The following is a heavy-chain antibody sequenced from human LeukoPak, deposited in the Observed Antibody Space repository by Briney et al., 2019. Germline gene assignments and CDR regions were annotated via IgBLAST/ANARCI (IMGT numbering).Heavy chain of an antibody. V-gene: IGHV3-43D*03. CDR1: GFTFDDYA. Sequence: GGSLRLSCAAPGFTFDDYAMHWVRQAPGKGLEWVSLISWDGGSTYYADSVKGRFIISRDTSKNSLYLKMNMMSAEDTAFYYCAKDITRFLELPSTMDVWGKGTTVTVSS. CDR2: ISWDGGST. CDR3: AKDITRFLELPSTMDV. J-gene: IGHJ6*03. D-gene: IGHD3-3*01.